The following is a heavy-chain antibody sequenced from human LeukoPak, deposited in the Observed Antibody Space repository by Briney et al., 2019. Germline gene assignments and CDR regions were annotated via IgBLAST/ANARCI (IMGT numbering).Heavy chain of an antibody. D-gene: IGHD3-3*01. V-gene: IGHV3-74*01. CDR2: IKSDGST. CDR3: ARVPAEIGGYYPQYFRH. CDR1: GFTISTYG. Sequence: GGSLRLSCAASGFTISTYGMHWVLQAPGKGLVWVPRIKSDGSTNYADSVKGRFTISRDNAKNTLYLQMNSLRPEDTGVYYCARVPAEIGGYYPQYFRHWGQGTLVTVSS. J-gene: IGHJ1*01.